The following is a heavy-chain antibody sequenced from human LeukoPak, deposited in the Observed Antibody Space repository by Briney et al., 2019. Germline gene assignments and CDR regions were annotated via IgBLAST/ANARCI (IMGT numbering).Heavy chain of an antibody. V-gene: IGHV4-61*08. J-gene: IGHJ3*02. D-gene: IGHD3-22*01. CDR3: ARDGDSSGYSHAFDI. Sequence: PLETLSLTCTVSGGSISSGDYYWSWIRQPPGKGLEWIGYIYYSGSTNYNPSLKSRATISVDTSKNQFSLKLSSVTAADTAVYYCARDGDSSGYSHAFDIWGQGTMVTVSS. CDR2: IYYSGST. CDR1: GGSISSGDYY.